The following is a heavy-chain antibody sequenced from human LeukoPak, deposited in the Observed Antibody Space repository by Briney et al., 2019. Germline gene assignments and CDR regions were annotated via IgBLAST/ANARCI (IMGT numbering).Heavy chain of an antibody. CDR1: GYTFTSYD. V-gene: IGHV1-2*02. Sequence: ASVKVSCKASGYTFTSYDINWVRQATGQGLEWMGWINPNSGGTNYAQKFQGRVTMTRDTSISTAYMELSRLRSDDTAVYYCARSYYGSGKPDYWGQGTLVTVSS. CDR3: ARSYYGSGKPDY. D-gene: IGHD3-10*01. J-gene: IGHJ4*02. CDR2: INPNSGGT.